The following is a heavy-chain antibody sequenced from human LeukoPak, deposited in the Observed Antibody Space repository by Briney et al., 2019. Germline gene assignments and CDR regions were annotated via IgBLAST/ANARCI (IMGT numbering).Heavy chain of an antibody. J-gene: IGHJ4*02. CDR1: GFTFSSYW. D-gene: IGHD6-19*01. CDR2: INSDGTST. V-gene: IGHV3-74*01. Sequence: GGSLRLSCAASGFTFSSYWMHWVRQPPGKGLVWVSRINSDGTSTSYVDSVKGRFTISRDNAKNSLYLQMNSLRAEDTAVYYCARSGEWLVPGFGFDYWGQGTLVTVSS. CDR3: ARSGEWLVPGFGFDY.